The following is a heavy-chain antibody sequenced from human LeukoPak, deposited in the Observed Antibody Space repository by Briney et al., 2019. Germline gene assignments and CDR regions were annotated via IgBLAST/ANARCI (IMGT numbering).Heavy chain of an antibody. J-gene: IGHJ3*02. D-gene: IGHD6-13*01. CDR2: IIHSGST. CDR1: GGSFSGYY. V-gene: IGHV4-34*01. CDR3: ARGPSSSWPSDAFDI. Sequence: SETLSLTCAVYGGSFSGYYWSWIRQPPGKGLEWVGEIIHSGSTNYNPSLKSRVTISVDTSKNQFSLKLSSVTAADTAVYYCARGPSSSWPSDAFDIWGQGTMVTVSS.